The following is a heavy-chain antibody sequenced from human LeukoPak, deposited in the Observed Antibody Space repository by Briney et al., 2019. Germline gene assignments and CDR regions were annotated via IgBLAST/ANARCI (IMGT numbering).Heavy chain of an antibody. CDR3: AKDRGYNILTGYSKGHYFDY. CDR1: GFTFNNYG. V-gene: IGHV3-30*02. D-gene: IGHD3-9*01. Sequence: SGGSLRLSCAASGFTFNNYGIHWVRQAPGKGLEWVAFIRYDETNKYYADSVKGRFTISRDNSKNTLTLQMNSLRAEDTAVYYCAKDRGYNILTGYSKGHYFDYWGQGTLVTVSS. J-gene: IGHJ4*02. CDR2: IRYDETNK.